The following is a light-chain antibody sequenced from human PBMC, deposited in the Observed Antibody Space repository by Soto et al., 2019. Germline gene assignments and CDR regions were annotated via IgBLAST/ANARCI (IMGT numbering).Light chain of an antibody. CDR1: QSVSSGY. CDR3: QQYGSSPPIT. V-gene: IGKV3-20*01. J-gene: IGKJ5*01. CDR2: ATS. Sequence: EIVLTQSPGALSLSPGERATLSCRASQSVSSGYLAWYQQKPGQAPRLLIFATSRRATGIPDRFSGSGSGTDFTLTISRLEPEDVAVYYCQQYGSSPPITCGQGTRLEI.